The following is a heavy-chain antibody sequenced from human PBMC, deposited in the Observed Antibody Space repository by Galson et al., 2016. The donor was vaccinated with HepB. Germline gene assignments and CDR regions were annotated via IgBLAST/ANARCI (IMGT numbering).Heavy chain of an antibody. CDR3: ARGDSSYCNGGKCKNYAMDV. V-gene: IGHV4-61*02. CDR2: IYTSGNT. CDR1: DGSITSGNYY. Sequence: TLSLTCSVSDGSITSGNYYWNWIRQPAGKGLQWIGRIYTSGNTNYHPSLRSRVTISVDTSKNQFSLKLNSVTAADTAVYFCARGDSSYCNGGKCKNYAMDVWGKGTTVTVSS. J-gene: IGHJ6*04. D-gene: IGHD2-15*01.